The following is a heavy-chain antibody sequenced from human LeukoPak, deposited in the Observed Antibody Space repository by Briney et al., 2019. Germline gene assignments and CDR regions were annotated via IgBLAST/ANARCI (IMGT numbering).Heavy chain of an antibody. CDR2: IKQGGSEK. V-gene: IGHV3-7*01. Sequence: GSLRLYCEVPGFRLRGHWMSWVRQAPGKGLEGGANIKQGGSEKYYVDSVKGRFFISRDNAKNSLYLQMNSLSAEETAVYYCARVRGTVIRGIISPPYYFDYWGQGTLVTVSS. D-gene: IGHD3-10*01. CDR1: GFRLRGHW. CDR3: ARVRGTVIRGIISPPYYFDY. J-gene: IGHJ4*02.